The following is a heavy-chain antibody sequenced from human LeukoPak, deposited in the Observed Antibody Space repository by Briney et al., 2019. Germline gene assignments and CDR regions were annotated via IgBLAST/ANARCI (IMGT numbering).Heavy chain of an antibody. D-gene: IGHD6-19*01. CDR3: ARGPVIVPGRMAFR. CDR1: GFTFSSHS. J-gene: IGHJ4*02. CDR2: ISSGSSYI. Sequence: GGSLRLSCAASGFTFSSHSMIWVRQAPGKGLEWVSSISSGSSYIHYADSVKGRFTISRDDAQKSLYLQMNSLRVDDTAVYYCARGPVIVPGRMAFRWRQATQVTVSS. V-gene: IGHV3-21*01.